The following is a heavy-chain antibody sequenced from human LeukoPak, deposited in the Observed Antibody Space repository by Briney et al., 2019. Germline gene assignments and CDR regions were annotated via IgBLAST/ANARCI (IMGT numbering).Heavy chain of an antibody. D-gene: IGHD3-10*01. CDR1: GYTFISYY. CDR2: INPSGGST. CDR3: ARVYGSGSYRDAFDI. V-gene: IGHV1-46*01. Sequence: ASVKVSCKASGYTFISYYMHWVRQAPGQGLEWMGIINPSGGSTSYAQKFQGRVTMTRDTSTSTVYMELSSLRSEDTAVYYCARVYGSGSYRDAFDIWGQGTMVTVSS. J-gene: IGHJ3*02.